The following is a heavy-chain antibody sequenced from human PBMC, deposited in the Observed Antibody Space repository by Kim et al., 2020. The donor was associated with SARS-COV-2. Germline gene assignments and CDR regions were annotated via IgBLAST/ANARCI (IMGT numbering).Heavy chain of an antibody. CDR2: IYYSGST. V-gene: IGHV4-39*01. CDR3: ARSNRPIQLWLQSSIGWFDP. Sequence: SETLSLICTVSGGSISSSSYYWGWIRQPPGKGLEWIGSIYYSGSTYYNPSLKSRVTISVDTSKNQFSLKLSSVTAADTAVYYCARSNRPIQLWLQSSIGWFDPWGQGTLVTVSS. D-gene: IGHD5-18*01. J-gene: IGHJ5*02. CDR1: GGSISSSSYY.